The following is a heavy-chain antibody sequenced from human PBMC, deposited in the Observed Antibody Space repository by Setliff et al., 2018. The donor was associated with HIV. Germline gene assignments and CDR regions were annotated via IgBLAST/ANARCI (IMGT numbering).Heavy chain of an antibody. CDR2: IIPFLATA. V-gene: IGHV1-69*13. Sequence: PRASVKVSCKASGGTFSRYAISWVRQAPGQGLEWMGGIIPFLATAHYVHKFQGRLTITADESTSTAYMELSSLTSEDTAVYFCARLMGSDSNFYIPGHWFDPWGQGTLVTVSS. J-gene: IGHJ5*02. CDR1: GGTFSRYA. CDR3: ARLMGSDSNFYIPGHWFDP. D-gene: IGHD3-22*01.